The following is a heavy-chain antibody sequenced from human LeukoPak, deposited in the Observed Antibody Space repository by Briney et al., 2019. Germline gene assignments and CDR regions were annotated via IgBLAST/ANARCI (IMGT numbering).Heavy chain of an antibody. Sequence: ASVKVSCKASGGTFSSYAISWVRQAPGQGLEWMGGIIPIFGTANYAQKFQGRVTITADESTSTAYMELSSLRSEDTAVYYCARGTELAVAVPEAMFDFDYWGQGTLVTVSS. CDR1: GGTFSSYA. J-gene: IGHJ4*02. V-gene: IGHV1-69*13. CDR2: IIPIFGTA. CDR3: ARGTELAVAVPEAMFDFDY. D-gene: IGHD6-19*01.